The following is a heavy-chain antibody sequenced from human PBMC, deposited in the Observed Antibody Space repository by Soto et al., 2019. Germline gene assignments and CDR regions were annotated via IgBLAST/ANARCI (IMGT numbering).Heavy chain of an antibody. V-gene: IGHV5-51*01. J-gene: IGHJ5*02. CDR1: GYSFTSYW. D-gene: IGHD3-9*01. CDR3: ARVPRGLVIQYNWFDP. Sequence: GESLKISCRGSGYSFTSYWIGWVRQMPGKGLEWMGIIYPGDSDTRYSPSFQGQVTISADKSISTAYLQWSSLKASDTAMYYCARVPRGLVIQYNWFDPWGQGTLVTVSS. CDR2: IYPGDSDT.